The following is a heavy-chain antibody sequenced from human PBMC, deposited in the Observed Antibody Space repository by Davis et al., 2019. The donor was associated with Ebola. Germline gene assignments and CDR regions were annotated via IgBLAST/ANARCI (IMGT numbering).Heavy chain of an antibody. J-gene: IGHJ6*02. CDR2: IRTGSSSI. CDR1: GFPFSSYN. Sequence: GGSLSLSCAASGFPFSSYNTNWVRHAPGKGLEWVSYIRTGSSSIYHADSVKGRFTISRDNANNSLYLQMNSLRAEDTAVYYCAKESPATAGGYYYYSMDVWGQGTTVTVSS. V-gene: IGHV3-48*01. CDR3: AKESPATAGGYYYYSMDV. D-gene: IGHD3-10*01.